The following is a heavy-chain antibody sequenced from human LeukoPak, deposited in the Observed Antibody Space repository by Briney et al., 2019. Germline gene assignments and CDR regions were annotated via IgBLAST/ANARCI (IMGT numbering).Heavy chain of an antibody. D-gene: IGHD3-10*01. CDR3: AREGYTMVRGVSYYYYGMDV. J-gene: IGHJ6*02. CDR2: IKQGGSEK. V-gene: IGHV3-7*01. Sequence: GGSLRLSCAASGFTFSSYWMSWVRQAPGKGLEWVANIKQGGSEKYYVDSVKGRFTISRDNAKNSLYLQMNSLRAEDTAVYYCAREGYTMVRGVSYYYYGMDVWGQGTTVTVSS. CDR1: GFTFSSYW.